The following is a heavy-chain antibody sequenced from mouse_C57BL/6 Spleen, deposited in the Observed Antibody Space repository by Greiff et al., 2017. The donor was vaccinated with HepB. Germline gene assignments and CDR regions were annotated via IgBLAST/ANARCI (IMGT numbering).Heavy chain of an antibody. Sequence: QVQLKQPGAELVKPGASVKLSCKASGYTFTSYWMHWVKQRPGQGLEWIGMIHPNSGSTNYNEKFKSKATLTVDKSSITAYMQLSSLTSEESAVYYCARGGRYFDVWGTGTTVTVSS. J-gene: IGHJ1*03. CDR3: ARGGRYFDV. D-gene: IGHD1-1*02. V-gene: IGHV1-64*01. CDR2: IHPNSGST. CDR1: GYTFTSYW.